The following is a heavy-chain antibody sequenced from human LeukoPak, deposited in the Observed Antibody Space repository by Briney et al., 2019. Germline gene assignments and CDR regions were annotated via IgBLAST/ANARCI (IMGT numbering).Heavy chain of an antibody. CDR3: ARDLGRIAARDFDY. CDR1: GYTFTNYG. CDR2: ISPYNGNT. V-gene: IGHV1-18*01. J-gene: IGHJ4*02. D-gene: IGHD6-6*01. Sequence: ASVKVSCKTSGYTFTNYGISWVRQAPGQGLEWMGWISPYNGNTIYAQKLQGRVTVTTDTSTSTAYMELRSLRSDDTAVYYCARDLGRIAARDFDYWGQGTLVTVSS.